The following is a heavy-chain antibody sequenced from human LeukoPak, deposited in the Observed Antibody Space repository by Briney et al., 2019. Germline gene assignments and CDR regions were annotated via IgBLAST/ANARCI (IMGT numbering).Heavy chain of an antibody. Sequence: GGSLRLSCAASGFTVSSNYMSWVRQAPGKGLEWVSVIYSGGSTFYADSVKGRFTIPRDNSKNTLYLQMNSLRAEDTAVYYCARAREGSFFDYWGQGTLVTVSS. CDR1: GFTVSSNY. J-gene: IGHJ4*02. CDR2: IYSGGST. CDR3: ARAREGSFFDY. V-gene: IGHV3-53*01.